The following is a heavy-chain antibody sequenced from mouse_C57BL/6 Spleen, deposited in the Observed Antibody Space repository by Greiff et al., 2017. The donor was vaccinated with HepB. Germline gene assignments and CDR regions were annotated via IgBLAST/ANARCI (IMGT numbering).Heavy chain of an antibody. V-gene: IGHV1-7*01. Sequence: QVQLQQSGAELAKPGASVKLSCKASGYTFTSYWMHWVKQRPGQGLEWIGYINPSSGYTKYNQKFKDKATLTADKSSSTAYMQLSSLTYEDSAVYYCARSNPYYYGSSPHYAMDYWGQGTSVTVSS. J-gene: IGHJ4*01. CDR3: ARSNPYYYGSSPHYAMDY. D-gene: IGHD1-1*01. CDR1: GYTFTSYW. CDR2: INPSSGYT.